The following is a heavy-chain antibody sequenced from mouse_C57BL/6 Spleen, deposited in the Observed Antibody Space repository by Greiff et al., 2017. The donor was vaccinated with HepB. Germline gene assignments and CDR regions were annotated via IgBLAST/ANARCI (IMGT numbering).Heavy chain of an antibody. J-gene: IGHJ4*01. CDR2: INPNYGTT. CDR3: ARIFITTVVATGRGYYYAMDY. D-gene: IGHD1-1*01. V-gene: IGHV1-39*01. CDR1: GYSFTDYN. Sequence: EVKLQESGPELVKPGASVKISCKASGYSFTDYNMNWVKQSNGKSLEWIGVINPNYGTTSYNQKFKGKATLTVDQSSSTAYMQLNSLTSEDSAVYYCARIFITTVVATGRGYYYAMDYWGQGTSVTVSS.